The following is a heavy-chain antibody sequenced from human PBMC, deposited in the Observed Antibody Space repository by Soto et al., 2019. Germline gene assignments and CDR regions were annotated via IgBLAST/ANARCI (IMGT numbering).Heavy chain of an antibody. CDR3: ARGRWVWFGELGREKDAFDI. D-gene: IGHD3-10*01. CDR1: GYTFTSHG. V-gene: IGHV1-18*01. Sequence: QDQLVQSGAEVKKPGASVMVSCEASGYTFTSHGITWVRQAPGQGLEWMGWICAYNGNTNYAQRFQGRVTMTTDTSTSTAYMELRSLRPDDTAVYYCARGRWVWFGELGREKDAFDIWGQGTMVTVSS. CDR2: ICAYNGNT. J-gene: IGHJ3*02.